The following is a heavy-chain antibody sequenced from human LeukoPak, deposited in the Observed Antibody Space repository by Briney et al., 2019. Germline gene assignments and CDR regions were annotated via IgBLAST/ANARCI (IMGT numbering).Heavy chain of an antibody. J-gene: IGHJ5*02. CDR1: GGSISSISYY. D-gene: IGHD3-22*01. CDR3: ARVRGGSSGYYHWFDP. V-gene: IGHV4-39*01. Sequence: SETLSLTCTVSGGSISSISYYWGWIRQPPGKGLEWIGSIYYSGSTYYNPSLKSRVTISVDTSKNQFSLKLSSVTAADTAVYYCARVRGGSSGYYHWFDPWGQGTLVTVSS. CDR2: IYYSGST.